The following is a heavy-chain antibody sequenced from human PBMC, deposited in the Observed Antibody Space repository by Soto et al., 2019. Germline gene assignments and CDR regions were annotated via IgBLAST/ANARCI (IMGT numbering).Heavy chain of an antibody. CDR3: AGSRAMITGMGGNWFDP. V-gene: IGHV4-39*01. CDR1: GGSISSSSYY. D-gene: IGHD3-22*01. J-gene: IGHJ5*02. CDR2: IYYSGRT. Sequence: SETLSLTCTVSGGSISSSSYYWGWIRQPPGKGLEWIGSIYYSGRTYYNPSLKSRVTISVDTSKNQFSLKLSSVTAADTAVYYCAGSRAMITGMGGNWFDPWGQGTLVTVSS.